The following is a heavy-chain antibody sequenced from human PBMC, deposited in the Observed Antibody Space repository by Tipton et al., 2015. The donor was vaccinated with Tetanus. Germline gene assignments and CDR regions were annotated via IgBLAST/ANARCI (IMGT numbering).Heavy chain of an antibody. J-gene: IGHJ5*02. Sequence: TLSLTCTISGGSISRYYWAWIRQTPGKGLEWIGYIDYNGSTKYNPSLRSRVTLSLDTSKNQISMRLTSVTAADTAVYYCARATSTGPAYNWFDPWGQGTLVTVSS. CDR3: ARATSTGPAYNWFDP. CDR2: IDYNGST. V-gene: IGHV4-59*01. CDR1: GGSISRYY. D-gene: IGHD2-8*02.